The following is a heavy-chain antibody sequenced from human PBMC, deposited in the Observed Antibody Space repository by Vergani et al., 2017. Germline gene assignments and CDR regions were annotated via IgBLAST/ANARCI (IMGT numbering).Heavy chain of an antibody. V-gene: IGHV3-48*04. CDR1: GFTFSSYS. CDR2: ISSSSSTI. D-gene: IGHD5-12*01. Sequence: EVQLVESGGGLVQPGGSLRLSCAASGFTFSSYSMNWVRQAPGKGLEWVSYISSSSSTIYYADSVKGRFTISRDNAKNSLYLQMNSLRAEDTAVYYCAREKYRIGFDYWGQGTLVTVSS. CDR3: AREKYRIGFDY. J-gene: IGHJ4*02.